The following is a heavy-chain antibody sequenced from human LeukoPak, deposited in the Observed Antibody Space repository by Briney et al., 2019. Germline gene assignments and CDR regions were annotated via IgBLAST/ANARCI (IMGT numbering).Heavy chain of an antibody. Sequence: ASVKVSCKASGYTFTSYYINWVRQAPGQGLEWMGMINPIGGSTTYAQKFQGRVTMTGDTSTSTVYMELSSLRSEDTAVYYCAREFPPSRSIAAAGHYFDYWGQGSLVTVSS. V-gene: IGHV1-46*01. CDR2: INPIGGST. CDR1: GYTFTSYY. CDR3: AREFPPSRSIAAAGHYFDY. D-gene: IGHD6-13*01. J-gene: IGHJ4*02.